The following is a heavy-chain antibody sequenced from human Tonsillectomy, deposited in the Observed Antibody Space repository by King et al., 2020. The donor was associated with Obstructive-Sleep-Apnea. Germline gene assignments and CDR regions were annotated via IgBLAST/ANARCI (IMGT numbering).Heavy chain of an antibody. Sequence: VQLQQWGAGLLKPSETLSLTCAVYGGSFRDYYWSWIRQPPGKGLEWIGEINHSGSTIYNPSLKSRVTISVDMSKNRFSLKLTSVTAADTAVYYCARGSGAADVNWFDPWGQEALVTVSS. J-gene: IGHJ5*02. V-gene: IGHV4-34*01. CDR3: ARGSGAADVNWFDP. CDR2: INHSGST. CDR1: GGSFRDYY. D-gene: IGHD6-13*01.